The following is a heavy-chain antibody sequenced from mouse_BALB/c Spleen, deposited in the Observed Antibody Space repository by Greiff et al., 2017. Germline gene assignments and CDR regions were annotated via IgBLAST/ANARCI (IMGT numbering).Heavy chain of an antibody. CDR3: ARGLYYGNYHYAMDY. D-gene: IGHD2-1*01. CDR1: GYSITSDYA. J-gene: IGHJ4*01. CDR2: ISYSGST. Sequence: VQLQQSGPGLVKPSQSLSLTCTVTGYSITSDYAWNWIRQFPGNKLEWMGYISYSGSTSYNPSLKSRISITRDTSKNQFFLQLNSVTTEDTATYYCARGLYYGNYHYAMDYWGQGTSVTVSS. V-gene: IGHV3-2*02.